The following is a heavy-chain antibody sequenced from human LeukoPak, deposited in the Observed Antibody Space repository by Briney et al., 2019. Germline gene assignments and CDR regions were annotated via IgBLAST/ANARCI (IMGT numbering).Heavy chain of an antibody. CDR1: GGSFSGYY. CDR2: IYHSGST. CDR3: ASGGSHPGRFDY. J-gene: IGHJ4*02. V-gene: IGHV4-34*01. Sequence: SETLSLTCAVYGGSFSGYYWSWIRQPPGKGLEWIGYIYHSGSTYYNPSLKSRVTISVDRSKNQFSLKLSSVTAADTAVYYCASGGSHPGRFDYWGQGTLVTVSS. D-gene: IGHD2-15*01.